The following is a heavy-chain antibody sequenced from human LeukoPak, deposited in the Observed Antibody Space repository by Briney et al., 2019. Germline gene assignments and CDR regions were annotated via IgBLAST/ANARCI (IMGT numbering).Heavy chain of an antibody. J-gene: IGHJ4*02. CDR3: ARSGMATMGLFDY. Sequence: PSETLSLTCTVSGGSISSSSYYWGWIRQPPGKGLEWIGSIYYSGGTYYNPSLKSRVTISVDTPKNQFSLKLSSVTAADTAVYYCARSGMATMGLFDYWGQGTLVTVSS. CDR1: GGSISSSSYY. CDR2: IYYSGGT. D-gene: IGHD5-24*01. V-gene: IGHV4-39*07.